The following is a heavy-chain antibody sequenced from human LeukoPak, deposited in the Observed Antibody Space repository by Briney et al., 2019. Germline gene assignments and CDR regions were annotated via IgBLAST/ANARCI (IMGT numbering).Heavy chain of an antibody. D-gene: IGHD3-16*01. CDR3: ARQYYDYVWGAHPYYFDY. Sequence: SETLSLTCTVSGGSISSSSYYWGWVRQPPGKGLEWIGSIYYSGSTYYNPSLKSRVTISVDTSKNQFSLKLSSVTAADTAVYYCARQYYDYVWGAHPYYFDYWGQGTLVTASS. CDR1: GGSISSSSYY. J-gene: IGHJ4*02. V-gene: IGHV4-39*07. CDR2: IYYSGST.